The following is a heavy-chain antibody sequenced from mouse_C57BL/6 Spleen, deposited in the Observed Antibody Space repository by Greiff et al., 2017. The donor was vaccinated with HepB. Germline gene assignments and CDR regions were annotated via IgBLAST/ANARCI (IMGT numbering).Heavy chain of an antibody. V-gene: IGHV2-9-1*01. Sequence: VQLQQSGPGLVAPSQSLSITCTVSGFSLTSYAISWVRQPPGKGLEWLGVIWTGGGTNYNSALKSRLSISKANSKSQVFLKMNSLQTDDTARYYCARNGGHDYGSSYGYFDVWGTGTTVTVSS. J-gene: IGHJ1*03. CDR2: IWTGGGT. CDR3: ARNGGHDYGSSYGYFDV. CDR1: GFSLTSYA. D-gene: IGHD1-1*01.